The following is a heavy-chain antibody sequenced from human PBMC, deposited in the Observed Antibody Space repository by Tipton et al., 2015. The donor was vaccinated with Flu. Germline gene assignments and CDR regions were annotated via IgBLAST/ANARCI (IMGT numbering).Heavy chain of an antibody. CDR2: IDSSGST. J-gene: IGHJ4*02. CDR3: ARHQYSTSLDY. CDR1: GGSISSYY. Sequence: TLSLTCTVSGGSISSYYWTWIRQPAGKGLEWIGRIDSSGSTNYNPSLKSRVSISVDTSKNQFSLKLSSVTAADTAMYYCARHQYSTSLDYWGQGTLVTVSS. V-gene: IGHV4-4*07. D-gene: IGHD6-6*01.